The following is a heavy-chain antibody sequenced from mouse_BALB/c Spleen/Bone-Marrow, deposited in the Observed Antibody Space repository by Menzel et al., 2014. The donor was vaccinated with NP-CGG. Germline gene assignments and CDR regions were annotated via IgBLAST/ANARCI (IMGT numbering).Heavy chain of an antibody. CDR3: ARKVRYDGFVY. D-gene: IGHD2-14*01. V-gene: IGHV1-7*01. Sequence: QVQLKESGAELAKPGASVKMSCKASGYTFTSYWMHWVKQRPGQGLEWIGYINPSTGYTEYNQKFKDKATLTADKSSSTAYMQLSSLTSEDSAVYYCARKVRYDGFVYWGQGTTLTVSS. CDR1: GYTFTSYW. CDR2: INPSTGYT. J-gene: IGHJ2*01.